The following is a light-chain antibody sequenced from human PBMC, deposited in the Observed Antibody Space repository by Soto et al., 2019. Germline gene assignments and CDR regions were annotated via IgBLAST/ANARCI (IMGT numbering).Light chain of an antibody. V-gene: IGLV2-14*01. Sequence: QSALIQPASVSGSPGQSVILSCTATGSAASVFAFISWYQQHPGKTPKLIIYEVSNRPSGVSSRFSGSKSGTTASLSISGLQAEDEADYFCSSYTSSSTLVVFGGGTKLTVL. CDR3: SSYTSSSTLVV. J-gene: IGLJ2*01. CDR2: EVS. CDR1: GSAASVFAF.